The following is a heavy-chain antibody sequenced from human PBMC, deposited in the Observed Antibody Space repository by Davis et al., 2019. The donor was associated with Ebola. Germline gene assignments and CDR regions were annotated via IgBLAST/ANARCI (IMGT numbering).Heavy chain of an antibody. CDR1: GGSISSGGYW. CDR3: STDYGAS. Sequence: SETLSLTCTVSGGSISSGGYWWSWIRQHQGKGLEWIGYIYYSGSAYYNPSLKSRVTISVDTSKNQFSLKLSSVTAADTAVYYCSTDYGASWGQGTLVTVSS. CDR2: IYYSGSA. D-gene: IGHD4/OR15-4a*01. V-gene: IGHV4-31*03. J-gene: IGHJ4*02.